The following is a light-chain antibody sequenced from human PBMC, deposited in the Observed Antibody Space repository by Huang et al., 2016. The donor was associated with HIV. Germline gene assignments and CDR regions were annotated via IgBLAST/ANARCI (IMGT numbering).Light chain of an antibody. CDR3: QRYNNWPPYT. Sequence: EIVMTQSPATLSVSPGERATLSCRASQSVSSNLAWYQQKPGQAPRLLIYGASTRATDIPVTFSGSGSGSEFTLTLSSLQSEDFAVYYCQRYNNWPPYTFGQGTKLEIK. J-gene: IGKJ2*01. CDR1: QSVSSN. CDR2: GAS. V-gene: IGKV3-15*01.